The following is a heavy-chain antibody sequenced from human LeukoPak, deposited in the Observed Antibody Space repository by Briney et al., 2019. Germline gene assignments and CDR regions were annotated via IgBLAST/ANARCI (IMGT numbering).Heavy chain of an antibody. J-gene: IGHJ4*02. Sequence: SETLSLTCTVSGYSISSGYYWGWIRQPPGKGLEWIGSIYHSGSTYYNPSLKSRVTISVDTSKNQFSLKLSSVTAADTAVYYCARDILTAYSYWGQGTLVTVSS. D-gene: IGHD3-9*01. CDR3: ARDILTAYSY. V-gene: IGHV4-38-2*02. CDR2: IYHSGST. CDR1: GYSISSGYY.